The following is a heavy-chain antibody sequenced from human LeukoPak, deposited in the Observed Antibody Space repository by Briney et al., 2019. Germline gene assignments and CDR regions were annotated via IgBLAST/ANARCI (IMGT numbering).Heavy chain of an antibody. Sequence: PSQTLSLTCTVSGGSISSYYWSWIRQPPGKGLEWIGYIYYSGSTNYSPSLKSRVTISVDTSKNQFSLKLSSVTAADTAVYYCARAYCGGDCYSGEYFQHWGQGTLVTVSS. CDR3: ARAYCGGDCYSGEYFQH. D-gene: IGHD2-21*01. V-gene: IGHV4-59*01. J-gene: IGHJ1*01. CDR2: IYYSGST. CDR1: GGSISSYY.